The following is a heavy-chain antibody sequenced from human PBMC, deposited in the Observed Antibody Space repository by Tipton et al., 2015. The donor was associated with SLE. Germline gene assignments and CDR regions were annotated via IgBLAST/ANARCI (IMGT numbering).Heavy chain of an antibody. CDR1: GFRFDDYA. Sequence: SLRLSCAASGFRFDDYAMHWVRQPPGKGLEWVSGINWNSGSMGYANSVNGRFTISRDNFRNSVYLQMNSLIPEDTALYYCAKDRVDFGDYAAGNFDSWGQGILVVVSS. CDR3: AKDRVDFGDYAAGNFDS. CDR2: INWNSGSM. D-gene: IGHD4-17*01. J-gene: IGHJ4*02. V-gene: IGHV3-9*01.